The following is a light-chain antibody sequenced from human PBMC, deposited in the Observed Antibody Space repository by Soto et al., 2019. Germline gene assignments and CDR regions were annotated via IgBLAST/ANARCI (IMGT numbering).Light chain of an antibody. Sequence: QSVLSESTSLSGSPGKSITISCAGSPGDIGAYDYVSWYQQHPGNAPKLLVYEVTNRPSGVSDRFSGSKSGNTASLTISGLQAQDEADYYCNSYTNSSAVVFGGGTKVNVL. V-gene: IGLV2-14*01. CDR2: EVT. CDR1: PGDIGAYDY. CDR3: NSYTNSSAVV. J-gene: IGLJ2*01.